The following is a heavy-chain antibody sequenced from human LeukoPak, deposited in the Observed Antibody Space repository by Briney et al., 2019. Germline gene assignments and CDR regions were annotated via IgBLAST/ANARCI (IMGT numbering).Heavy chain of an antibody. V-gene: IGHV1-18*01. D-gene: IGHD3-10*01. CDR1: GYTFTSYG. J-gene: IGHJ5*02. Sequence: ASVKVSCKASGYTFTSYGISWVRQAPGQGLEWMGWISAYNGNTNYAQKLQGRVTMTTDTSTSTAYMELRSLRSDDTAVYHCARIGVLWFGESPPTPNWFDPWGQGTLVTVSS. CDR3: ARIGVLWFGESPPTPNWFDP. CDR2: ISAYNGNT.